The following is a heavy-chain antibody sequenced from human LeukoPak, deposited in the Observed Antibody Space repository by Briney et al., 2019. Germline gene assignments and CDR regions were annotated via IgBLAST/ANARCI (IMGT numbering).Heavy chain of an antibody. CDR3: ARGYRIRGVSDAFDI. Sequence: ASVKVSCKASGYTFTSYYMHWVRQAPGQGLEWMGWINPNSGGTNYAQKFQGRVTMTRDTSISTAYMELSRLRSDDTAVYYCARGYRIRGVSDAFDIWGQGTMVTVSS. V-gene: IGHV1-2*02. D-gene: IGHD3-10*01. CDR2: INPNSGGT. J-gene: IGHJ3*02. CDR1: GYTFTSYY.